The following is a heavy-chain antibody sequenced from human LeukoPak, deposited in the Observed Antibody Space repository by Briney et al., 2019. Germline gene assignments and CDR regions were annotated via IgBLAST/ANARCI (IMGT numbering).Heavy chain of an antibody. V-gene: IGHV4-39*07. CDR3: ARVYYFYYYMDV. Sequence: SETLSLTCTVSGGSISSYYWGWIRQPPGKGLEWIGSIFYSGSTYYNPSLKSRLTISVDTSKNQFSLKLSSVTAADTAVYYCARVYYFYYYMDVWGRGTTVTVSS. CDR2: IFYSGST. J-gene: IGHJ6*03. CDR1: GGSISSYY.